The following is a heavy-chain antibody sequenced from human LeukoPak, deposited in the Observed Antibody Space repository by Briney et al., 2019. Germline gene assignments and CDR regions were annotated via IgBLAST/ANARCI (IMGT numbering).Heavy chain of an antibody. CDR2: ITGSGFST. Sequence: GGSLRLSCAASGFTFSSYAMSWVRQAPGKGLEWVSAITGSGFSTYYADSVKGRFTISRDSSKNSLYLQMNSLTTDDTAVYYCARQIMIGLNAFDIWGQETMVTVSS. CDR1: GFTFSSYA. J-gene: IGHJ3*02. D-gene: IGHD3-16*01. V-gene: IGHV3-23*01. CDR3: ARQIMIGLNAFDI.